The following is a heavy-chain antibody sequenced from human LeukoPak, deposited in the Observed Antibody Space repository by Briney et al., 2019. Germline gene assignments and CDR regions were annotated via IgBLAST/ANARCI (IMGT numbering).Heavy chain of an antibody. CDR3: ASRPRGNAIDI. CDR1: GGSISSSSYY. Sequence: SETLSLTCTVSGGSISSSSYYWGWIRRPPGKGLEWIGSIYYSGSTYYNPSLKSRVTVSVDTSKNQFSLKLSSVTAADTAVYYCASRPRGNAIDIWGQGTMVTVSS. J-gene: IGHJ3*02. CDR2: IYYSGST. V-gene: IGHV4-39*01.